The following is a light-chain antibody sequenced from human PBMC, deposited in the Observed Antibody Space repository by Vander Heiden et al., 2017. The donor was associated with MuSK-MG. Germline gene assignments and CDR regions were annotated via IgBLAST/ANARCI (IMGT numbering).Light chain of an antibody. V-gene: IGKV1-33*01. Sequence: DIQMTQSPSSLSASVGDRVTITCQASQDINKYLNLYQQKTGKAPNQLITDAANLETGGPSRCCGSGSGTEFTFIISSLQPVDVATYYCRHYASLSYTFGQGTKLEMK. CDR1: QDINKY. J-gene: IGKJ2*01. CDR2: DAA. CDR3: RHYASLSYT.